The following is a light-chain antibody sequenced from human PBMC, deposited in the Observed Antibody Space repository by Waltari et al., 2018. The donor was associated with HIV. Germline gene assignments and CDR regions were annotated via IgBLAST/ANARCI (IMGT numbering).Light chain of an antibody. CDR3: VAWDDSLSGYV. CDR1: SPNVGSTP. Sequence: QSVLTQPPSASGTLGQSVTISCPGSSPNVGSTPVYCFQQVPGTAPKLLIYRDYQRRSGIPDRFSGSKSGASASLTISGLRSEDEADYYCVAWDDSLSGYVFGTGTKVSVL. J-gene: IGLJ1*01. CDR2: RDY. V-gene: IGLV1-47*01.